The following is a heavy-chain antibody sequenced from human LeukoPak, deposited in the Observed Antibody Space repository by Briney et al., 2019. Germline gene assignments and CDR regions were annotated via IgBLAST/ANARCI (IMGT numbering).Heavy chain of an antibody. CDR2: INPNSGGT. CDR1: GYTFTGYY. J-gene: IGHJ4*02. Sequence: GASVKVSCKASGYTFTGYYMHWVRQAPGQGLEWMGWINPNSGGTNYAQKFQGRVTMTRDTSISTAYMELSRLRSDDTAVYYCARGIAVAGTLFVRGPILNFDYWGQGTLVTVSS. CDR3: ARGIAVAGTLFVRGPILNFDY. D-gene: IGHD6-19*01. V-gene: IGHV1-2*02.